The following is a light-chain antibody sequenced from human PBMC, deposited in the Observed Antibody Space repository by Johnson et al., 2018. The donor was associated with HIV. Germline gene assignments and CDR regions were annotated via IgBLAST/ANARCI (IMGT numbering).Light chain of an antibody. CDR1: SSNIGNNY. CDR2: ENN. Sequence: QAVLTQPPSVYAAPGQKVTISCSGSSSNIGNNYVSWYQQLPGTAPKLLIYENNKRPSGIPDRFSGSKSGTSATLGITGLQTGDEADYYSGTWDSSLNPGYVFRTGTKVTVL. V-gene: IGLV1-51*02. J-gene: IGLJ1*01. CDR3: GTWDSSLNPGYV.